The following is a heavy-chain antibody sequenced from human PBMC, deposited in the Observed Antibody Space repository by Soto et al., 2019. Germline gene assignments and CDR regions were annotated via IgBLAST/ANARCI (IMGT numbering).Heavy chain of an antibody. CDR3: AAWAEGATEVH. Sequence: LRLSCAASGFTFYTYEMNWVRQAPGKGLEWVSYISSSGSTTYYADSVKGRFTISRDNSKAILYLQMNSLRAEDTAVYYCAAWAEGATEVHWGQGTLVTVSS. CDR1: GFTFYTYE. V-gene: IGHV3-48*03. J-gene: IGHJ4*02. CDR2: ISSSGSTT. D-gene: IGHD2-15*01.